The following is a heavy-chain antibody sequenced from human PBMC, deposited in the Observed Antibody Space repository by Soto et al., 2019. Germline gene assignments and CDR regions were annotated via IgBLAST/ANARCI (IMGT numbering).Heavy chain of an antibody. Sequence: SETLSLTCAVSGGSISSGGYSWSWTRQPPGKGLEWIGYIYHSGSTYYNPSLKSRVTISVDRSKNQFPLKLSSVTAADTAVYYCARDGWRDSSGYYYYGMDVWGQGTTVTVSS. CDR1: GGSISSGGYS. V-gene: IGHV4-30-2*01. CDR2: IYHSGST. J-gene: IGHJ6*02. CDR3: ARDGWRDSSGYYYYGMDV. D-gene: IGHD3-22*01.